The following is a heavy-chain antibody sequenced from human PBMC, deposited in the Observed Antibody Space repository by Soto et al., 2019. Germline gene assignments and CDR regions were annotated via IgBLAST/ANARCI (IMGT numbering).Heavy chain of an antibody. CDR1: GFTFRSFP. CDR3: PRDASRDSSARGWFDP. J-gene: IGHJ5*02. Sequence: EVQLVESGGGLVKPGGSLRLSCAASGFTFRSFPMNWVRQAPGKGLAWVSTISSNSAYIYYTDALRGRFPISRDNAKNELHLQMTSLRAEDTAVYYCPRDASRDSSARGWFDPWGPGTLVTVSS. V-gene: IGHV3-21*02. CDR2: ISSNSAYI. D-gene: IGHD6-13*01.